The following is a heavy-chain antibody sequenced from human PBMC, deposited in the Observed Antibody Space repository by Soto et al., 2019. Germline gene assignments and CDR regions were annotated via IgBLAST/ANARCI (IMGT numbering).Heavy chain of an antibody. CDR2: ISGFNGNT. CDR1: GYTFNFYG. CDR3: ARIGVSSGHESPDFDS. D-gene: IGHD3-16*01. J-gene: IGHJ4*02. Sequence: VASVKVSCKASGYTFNFYGITWVRQAPGQGLEGMGWISGFNGNTNYAADLQGRVTMTTDTSTSTAYMELRGLRSDDTAVYYCARIGVSSGHESPDFDSWGQGTLVTSPQ. V-gene: IGHV1-18*01.